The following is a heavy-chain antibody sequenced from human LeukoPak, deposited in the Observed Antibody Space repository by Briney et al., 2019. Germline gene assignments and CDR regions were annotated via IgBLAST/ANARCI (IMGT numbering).Heavy chain of an antibody. CDR3: AKGTTDYDASDPLDF. Sequence: GGSLRLSCAASGFTFSSYEMNWVRQAPGKGLEWVSYISRSGSTIYYADSVKGRFTISRDNAKNSLYLQMTSLRAEDTAVFYCAKGTTDYDASDPLDFWGQGTLVTVSS. V-gene: IGHV3-48*03. D-gene: IGHD3-16*01. CDR1: GFTFSSYE. J-gene: IGHJ4*02. CDR2: ISRSGSTI.